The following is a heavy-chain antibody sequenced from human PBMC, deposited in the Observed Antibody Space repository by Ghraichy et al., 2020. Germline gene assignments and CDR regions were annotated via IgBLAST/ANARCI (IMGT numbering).Heavy chain of an antibody. CDR1: GFTFSTYA. CDR3: VKGRQQLEYHDAFDI. CDR2: AIGNGGST. J-gene: IGHJ3*02. D-gene: IGHD6-13*01. V-gene: IGHV3-23*01. Sequence: GGSLRLSCAASGFTFSTYAMSWVRQAPGKGLEWVSAAIGNGGSTYYADSVKGRFTISRDNSKSTLYLQMNSPGADDTAVYYCVKGRQQLEYHDAFDIWGQGTMVTVS.